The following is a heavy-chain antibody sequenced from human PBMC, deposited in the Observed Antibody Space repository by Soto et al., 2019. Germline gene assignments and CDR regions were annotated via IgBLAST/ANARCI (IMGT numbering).Heavy chain of an antibody. D-gene: IGHD1-26*01. Sequence: QVQLQQWGAGLLKPSETLSLTCGVYGGSFSGYYWSWFRQPPGKGLEWIGEITYSGSTTYNPSLKSRVTISVDTSKNQVSLRLSSVTAADTAVYYCARHFSGSYYDDYWGQGSLVTVSS. CDR2: ITYSGST. J-gene: IGHJ4*02. V-gene: IGHV4-34*01. CDR3: ARHFSGSYYDDY. CDR1: GGSFSGYY.